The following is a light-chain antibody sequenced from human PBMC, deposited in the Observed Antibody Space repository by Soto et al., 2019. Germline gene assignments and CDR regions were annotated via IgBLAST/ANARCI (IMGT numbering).Light chain of an antibody. CDR3: QQYYHWGLS. V-gene: IGKV3D-15*01. Sequence: VMTQSPATLSVSPGEGVTLFCRASQNVDTKLAWYQMKPGQAPRLLIYASSTRAAGIPGTFSGSGSGTRISLAINSVQYEDSAVYYCQQYYHWGLSFGGGTKVEI. CDR2: ASS. J-gene: IGKJ4*01. CDR1: QNVDTK.